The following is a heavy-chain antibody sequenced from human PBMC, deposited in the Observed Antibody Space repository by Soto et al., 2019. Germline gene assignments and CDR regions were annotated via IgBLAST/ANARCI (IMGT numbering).Heavy chain of an antibody. D-gene: IGHD6-19*01. CDR2: ISGSGGST. J-gene: IGHJ4*02. CDR3: AKDTGIAVAGRLNDY. Sequence: GGSLRLSCAASGFTFSSYAMSWVRQAPGKGLEWVSGISGSGGSTYYADSVKGRFTISRDSSKNTLYLQMNSLRAEDTAVYYCAKDTGIAVAGRLNDYWGQGTLVTVSS. CDR1: GFTFSSYA. V-gene: IGHV3-23*01.